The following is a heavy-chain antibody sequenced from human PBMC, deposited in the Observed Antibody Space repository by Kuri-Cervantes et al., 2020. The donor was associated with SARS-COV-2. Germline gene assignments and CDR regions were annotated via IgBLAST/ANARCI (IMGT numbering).Heavy chain of an antibody. CDR3: ASAVPDFHTQFDY. J-gene: IGHJ4*02. CDR2: VRVDGTT. CDR1: GFTFSSAW. Sequence: GTLTLTCAASGFTFSSAWMSWVRQAQGRGLGWVGHVRVDGTTEFASPVKGRFTISTDASQTTLYLQIDSLQSEDTGVYFCASAVPDFHTQFDYWGQGTLVTVSS. V-gene: IGHV3-15*01.